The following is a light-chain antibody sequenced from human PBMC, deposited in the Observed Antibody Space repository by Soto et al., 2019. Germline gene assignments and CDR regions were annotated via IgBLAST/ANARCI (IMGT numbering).Light chain of an antibody. V-gene: IGKV1-9*01. CDR1: QGITSF. Sequence: IRMTQSPSFLSASVGDRVSITCRASQGITSFLAWYQQIPGKAPKLLIYTASTLQSGVPPRFSGSGSGTEFTLTISSLQPEDFGTYYCQQLNSYPLTFGGGTRVAIK. CDR2: TAS. J-gene: IGKJ4*01. CDR3: QQLNSYPLT.